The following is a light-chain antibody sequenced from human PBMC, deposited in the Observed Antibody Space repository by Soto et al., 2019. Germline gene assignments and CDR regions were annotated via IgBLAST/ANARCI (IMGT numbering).Light chain of an antibody. Sequence: QSLLTQPASVSGSPGQSITISCTGSSTDVDGYDYVSWYQQHPGQAPKLMIYDVNNRPSGVSYRFSGSKSGDTASLTISGLQAEDDADYYCSSYTSSAPFYVFGTGTKDTVL. CDR2: DVN. V-gene: IGLV2-14*03. CDR1: STDVDGYDY. CDR3: SSYTSSAPFYV. J-gene: IGLJ1*01.